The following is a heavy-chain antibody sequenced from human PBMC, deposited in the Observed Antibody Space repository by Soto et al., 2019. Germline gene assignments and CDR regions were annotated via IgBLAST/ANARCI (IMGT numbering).Heavy chain of an antibody. D-gene: IGHD3-22*01. CDR2: ISGSGGST. V-gene: IGHV3-23*01. J-gene: IGHJ4*02. Sequence: GGSLRLSCAASGFIFSNYAMSWVRQAPGKGLEWVSAISGSGGSTYYADSVKGRFTISRDNSKKTLYLQMNSLRAEDTAVYYSAIDLVYDSSGFLPYCEYWGKGTLVNVSS. CDR3: AIDLVYDSSGFLPYCEY. CDR1: GFIFSNYA.